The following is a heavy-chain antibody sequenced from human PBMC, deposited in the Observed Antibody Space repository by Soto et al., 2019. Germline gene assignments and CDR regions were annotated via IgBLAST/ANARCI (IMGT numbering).Heavy chain of an antibody. CDR1: GYTFIKSF. CDR3: ARPYSSSWYGMGY. D-gene: IGHD6-13*01. CDR2: INPDGGVT. Sequence: QVQLVQSGTEVKKPGASVKVSCKASGYTFIKSFIHWVRQAPGQGIEWMAIINPDGGVTTYAQKLRGRVTVTRDTSTSTVYMEVNSLTSEDTAVYYCARPYSSSWYGMGYWGQGTLVTVSS. V-gene: IGHV1-46*03. J-gene: IGHJ4*02.